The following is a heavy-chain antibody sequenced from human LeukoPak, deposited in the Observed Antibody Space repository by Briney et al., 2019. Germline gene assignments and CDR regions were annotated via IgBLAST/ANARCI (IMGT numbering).Heavy chain of an antibody. D-gene: IGHD3-10*01. J-gene: IGHJ4*02. CDR1: GYTFSDYF. Sequence: ASVKVSCKASGYTFSDYFVHWVRQAPGQGLEWVGLINPNGGVTHYAQKFQGRVTVARDLSTNTVYMELSSLTSEDTALYYCARITMLRGVTNDYWGQGTLVTVSS. V-gene: IGHV1-46*01. CDR2: INPNGGVT. CDR3: ARITMLRGVTNDY.